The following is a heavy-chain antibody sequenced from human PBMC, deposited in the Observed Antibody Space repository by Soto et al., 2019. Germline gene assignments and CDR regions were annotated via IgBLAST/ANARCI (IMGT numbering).Heavy chain of an antibody. CDR2: ISYDGSNK. D-gene: IGHD3-16*01. CDR3: AKDDGDYVWGSFLVDY. V-gene: IGHV3-30*18. CDR1: GFTFSSYG. J-gene: IGHJ4*02. Sequence: PGGSLRLSCAASGFTFSSYGMHWVRQAPGKGLEWVAVISYDGSNKYYADSVKGRFTISRDNSKNTLYLQMNSLRAEDTAVYYCAKDDGDYVWGSFLVDYWGQGTLVTVSS.